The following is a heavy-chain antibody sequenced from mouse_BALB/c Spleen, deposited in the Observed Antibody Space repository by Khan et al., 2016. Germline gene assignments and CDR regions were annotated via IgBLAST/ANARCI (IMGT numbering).Heavy chain of an antibody. Sequence: EVQLLETGGGLVQPGGSRGLSCEGSGFTFSGFWMSWVRQTPGKTLEWIGDINSDGSAINYAPSIKDRFTIFRDNDKNTLYLQMINVRSEDTATYFCLRWGGWNFDVWGAGTTVTVSS. CDR1: GFTFSGFW. CDR3: LRWGGWNFDV. CDR2: INSDGSAI. V-gene: IGHV11-2*02. J-gene: IGHJ1*01.